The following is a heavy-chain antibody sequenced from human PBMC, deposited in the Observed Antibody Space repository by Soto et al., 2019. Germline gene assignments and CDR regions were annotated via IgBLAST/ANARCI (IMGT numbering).Heavy chain of an antibody. V-gene: IGHV4-31*03. D-gene: IGHD4-17*01. J-gene: IGHJ4*02. Sequence: QVQLQESGPGLVKPSQTLSLTCTVSGGSISSGGYYWSWIRQHPGKGLEWIGYIYYSGSTYYNPSPKSRXXIXVXXSKNQFSLKLSSVTAADTAVYYCARAYGGKEVLDYWGQGTLVTVSS. CDR3: ARAYGGKEVLDY. CDR1: GGSISSGGYY. CDR2: IYYSGST.